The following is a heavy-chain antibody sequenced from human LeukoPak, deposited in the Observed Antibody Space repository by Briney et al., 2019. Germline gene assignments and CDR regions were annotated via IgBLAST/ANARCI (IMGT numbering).Heavy chain of an antibody. J-gene: IGHJ4*02. CDR2: MNPNSGNT. Sequence: ASVKVSCKASGYTFTSYDINWVRQATGQGLEWMGWMNPNSGNTGYAQKFQGRVTMTRNTSISTAYMELSSLRSEDTAVYYCARGEDYDFWSGYYNRLGDWGQGTLVTVSS. V-gene: IGHV1-8*01. CDR3: ARGEDYDFWSGYYNRLGD. D-gene: IGHD3-3*01. CDR1: GYTFTSYD.